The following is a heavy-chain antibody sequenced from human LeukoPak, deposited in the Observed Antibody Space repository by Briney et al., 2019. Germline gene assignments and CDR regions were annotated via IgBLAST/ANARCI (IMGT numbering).Heavy chain of an antibody. CDR2: ISAYNGNT. CDR3: ASPLGVTAMSGFDY. CDR1: GYTFTSYG. J-gene: IGHJ4*02. V-gene: IGHV1-18*01. D-gene: IGHD2-21*02. Sequence: ASVKVSCKASGYTFTSYGISWVRQAPGQGLEWMGWISAYNGNTNYAQKLQGRVTMTTDTSMSTAYMELRSLRSDDTAVYYCASPLGVTAMSGFDYWGQGTLVTVSS.